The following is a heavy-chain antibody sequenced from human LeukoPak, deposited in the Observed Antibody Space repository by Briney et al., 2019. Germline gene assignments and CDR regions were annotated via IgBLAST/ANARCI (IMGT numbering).Heavy chain of an antibody. J-gene: IGHJ6*03. V-gene: IGHV3-30*02. CDR2: IRYDGSNK. CDR1: GFTFSRYG. CDR3: AKGGYYGSGGPWNYYYYYMDV. D-gene: IGHD3-10*01. Sequence: GGSLRLSCAASGFTFSRYGMHWVRQAPGKGLEWVAFIRYDGSNKYYADSVKGRFTISRDNSKNTLYLQMNSLRAEDTAVYYCAKGGYYGSGGPWNYYYYYMDVWGKGTTVTISS.